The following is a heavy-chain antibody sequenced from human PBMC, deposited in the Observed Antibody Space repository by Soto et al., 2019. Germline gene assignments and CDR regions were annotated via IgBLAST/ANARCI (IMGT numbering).Heavy chain of an antibody. CDR1: GGSVNSGSYY. CDR3: AREQRSIVSPWFDP. J-gene: IGHJ5*02. Sequence: SETLSLTCTVSGGSVNSGSYYWSWIRQHPGKGLEWIGNIYYSGSTIYNPSLKSRVTISVDTSKSQFSLKLTSVTAADTAVYYCAREQRSIVSPWFDPWGQGTLVTVSS. D-gene: IGHD2-15*01. V-gene: IGHV4-61*01. CDR2: IYYSGST.